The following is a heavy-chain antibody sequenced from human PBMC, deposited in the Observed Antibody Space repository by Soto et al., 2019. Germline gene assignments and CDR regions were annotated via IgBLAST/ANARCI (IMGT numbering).Heavy chain of an antibody. D-gene: IGHD3-16*01. CDR1: GFTFGDYA. V-gene: IGHV3-49*04. Sequence: PGGSLRLSCTASGFTFGDYAMSWVRQAPGKGLEWVGFIRSKAYGGTTEYAASVKGRFTISRDDSKSIAYLQMNSLKTEDTAVYYCTRPPWGGFRKRTYYYGMDVWGHGTTVTVS. CDR2: IRSKAYGGTT. J-gene: IGHJ6*02. CDR3: TRPPWGGFRKRTYYYGMDV.